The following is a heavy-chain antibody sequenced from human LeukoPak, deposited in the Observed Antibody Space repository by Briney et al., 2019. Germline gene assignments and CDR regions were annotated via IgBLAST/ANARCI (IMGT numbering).Heavy chain of an antibody. CDR3: ATDGAGFDT. Sequence: PGGSLRLSCAASGFTFRSYAIYWVRQAPGKGLEWVSGISGSGGDTYFADSVKGRFTISRDNAKKSLYLEMNNLRAEDTAVYYCATDGAGFDTWGQGVLVTVSS. CDR1: GFTFRSYA. CDR2: ISGSGGDT. J-gene: IGHJ5*02. V-gene: IGHV3-23*01.